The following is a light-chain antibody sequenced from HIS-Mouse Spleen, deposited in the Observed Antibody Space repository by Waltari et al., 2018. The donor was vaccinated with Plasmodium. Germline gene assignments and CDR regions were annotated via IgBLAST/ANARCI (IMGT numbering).Light chain of an antibody. CDR1: QSVSSN. J-gene: IGKJ3*01. Sequence: EIVMTQFPATPSVSPGERDTLSCRASQSVSSNLAWYQQKPGQAPRLLIYGASTRATGIPARFSGSGSGTEFTLTISSLQSEDFAVYYCQQYNNWSFTFGPGTKVDIK. V-gene: IGKV3-15*01. CDR3: QQYNNWSFT. CDR2: GAS.